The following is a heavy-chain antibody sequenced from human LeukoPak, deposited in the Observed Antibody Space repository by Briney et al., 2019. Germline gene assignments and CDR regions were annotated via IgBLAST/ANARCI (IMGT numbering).Heavy chain of an antibody. CDR3: ARATTYDSSGYYIDY. V-gene: IGHV3-66*01. Sequence: GGSLRLSCAASGFTFSNYAMSWVRQAPGKGLEWVSVIYSGGSTYYADSVKGRFTISRDNSKNTLYLQMNSLRAEDTAVYYCARATTYDSSGYYIDYWGQGTLVTVSS. CDR1: GFTFSNYA. D-gene: IGHD3-22*01. CDR2: IYSGGST. J-gene: IGHJ4*02.